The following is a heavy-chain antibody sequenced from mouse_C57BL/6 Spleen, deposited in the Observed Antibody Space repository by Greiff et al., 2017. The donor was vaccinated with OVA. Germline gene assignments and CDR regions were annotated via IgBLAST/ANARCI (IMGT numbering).Heavy chain of an antibody. Sequence: QVQLQQSGAELVRPGSSVKLSCKASGYTFTSYWMHWVKQRPIQGLEWIGNIDPSDSETHYNQKFKDKATLTVDKSSSTAYMQLSSLTSEDSAVYYCARDYYGSSPLDYWGQGTTLTVSS. V-gene: IGHV1-52*01. J-gene: IGHJ2*01. CDR2: IDPSDSET. D-gene: IGHD1-1*01. CDR1: GYTFTSYW. CDR3: ARDYYGSSPLDY.